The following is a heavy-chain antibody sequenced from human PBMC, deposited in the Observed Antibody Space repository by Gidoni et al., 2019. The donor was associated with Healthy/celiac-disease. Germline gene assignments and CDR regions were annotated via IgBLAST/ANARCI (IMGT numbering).Heavy chain of an antibody. CDR3: ARGGIAAIGTVDAFDI. Sequence: QVQLVESGGGVVQPGGSLRLSCAASGFTFSSYAMHWVRQAPGKGLEWVAVISYDGSNKYYADSVKGRFTISRDNSKNTLYLQMNSLRAEDTAVYYCARGGIAAIGTVDAFDIWGQGTMVTVSS. J-gene: IGHJ3*02. D-gene: IGHD6-13*01. CDR1: GFTFSSYA. V-gene: IGHV3-30-3*01. CDR2: ISYDGSNK.